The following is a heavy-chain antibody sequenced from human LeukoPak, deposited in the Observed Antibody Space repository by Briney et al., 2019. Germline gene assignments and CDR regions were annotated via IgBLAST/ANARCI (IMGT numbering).Heavy chain of an antibody. D-gene: IGHD6-19*01. V-gene: IGHV1-2*02. CDR2: INPDSGGT. J-gene: IGHJ4*02. CDR1: GYTFTGYY. Sequence: GASVKVSCKASGYTFTGYYMHWVRQAPGQGLEWMGWINPDSGGTNYAQNFQGRVTMTRDTSISTSYMELSRLRSDDTAVYYCARGRYSSGWYRSGGYDYWGQGTLVTVSS. CDR3: ARGRYSSGWYRSGGYDY.